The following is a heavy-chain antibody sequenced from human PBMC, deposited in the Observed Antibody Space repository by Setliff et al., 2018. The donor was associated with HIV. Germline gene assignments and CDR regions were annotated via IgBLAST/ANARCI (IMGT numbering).Heavy chain of an antibody. CDR2: VSYSGST. V-gene: IGHV4-59*08. CDR3: ARRRPPPSGMYSSYYMDV. J-gene: IGHJ6*03. Sequence: PSETLSLTCTVSGGFISTYHWTWIRQSPGKGLEWIGHVSYSGSTNYNPSLKSRVTISVDTSKNHFSLNLNSVTAADTAIYYCARRRPPPSGMYSSYYMDVWGKGTAVTVSS. CDR1: GGFISTYH. D-gene: IGHD1-26*01.